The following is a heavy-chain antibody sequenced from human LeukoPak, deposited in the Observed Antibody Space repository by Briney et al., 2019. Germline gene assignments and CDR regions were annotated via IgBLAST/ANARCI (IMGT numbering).Heavy chain of an antibody. J-gene: IGHJ3*02. Sequence: SSETMSLTCTVSGGSVRSGGYCLNWVRQHPGEGLEWIGFIYDSGNAYYNPSYNPSLKSRVTTSVDTSENQFSLKLTSVTAADTAVYYCARDFRGSVDAFDIWGQGTMVAVSS. CDR1: GGSVRSGGYC. CDR3: ARDFRGSVDAFDI. CDR2: IYDSGNA. V-gene: IGHV4-31*03.